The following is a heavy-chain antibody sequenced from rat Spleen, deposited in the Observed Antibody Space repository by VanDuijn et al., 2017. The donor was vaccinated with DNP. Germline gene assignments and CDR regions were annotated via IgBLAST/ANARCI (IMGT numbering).Heavy chain of an antibody. CDR2: ISPGGNNI. Sequence: EVQLVESGGGLVQPGRSMKLSCAASGFTFSNYYLAWVRQAPAKGVECVAAISPGGNNIYYLDSVKGRFTISRDNAKITLCLQMDSLRSEETATYYCAKAGGYSPWYFDYWGQEVMVTVSS. CDR3: AKAGGYSPWYFDY. D-gene: IGHD1-11*01. V-gene: IGHV5S11*01. CDR1: GFTFSNYY. J-gene: IGHJ2*01.